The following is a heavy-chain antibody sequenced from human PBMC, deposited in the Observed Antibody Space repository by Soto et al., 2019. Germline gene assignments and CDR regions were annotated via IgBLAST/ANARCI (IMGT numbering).Heavy chain of an antibody. D-gene: IGHD2-15*01. CDR1: GFTFSSYG. J-gene: IGHJ4*02. CDR2: IWYDGSNK. CDR3: ARDRGYCSGGSCYWDFRTPDY. V-gene: IGHV3-33*01. Sequence: GGSLRLSCAASGFTFSSYGMHWVRQAPGKGLEWVAVIWYDGSNKYYADSVKGRFTISRNNSKNTLYLQMNSLRAEDTAVYYCARDRGYCSGGSCYWDFRTPDYWGQGTLVTVSS.